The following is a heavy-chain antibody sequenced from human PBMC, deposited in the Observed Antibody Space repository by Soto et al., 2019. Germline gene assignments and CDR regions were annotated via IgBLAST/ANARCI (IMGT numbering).Heavy chain of an antibody. Sequence: ETLSLNCTVSGGCMSSYYWTWIRQPPGKGLEWIGNVYYRGNTNYNPSLRSRVTISMDTSNNEFSLSLISMTAADTAVYYCAAGGFLHWFGPWGQGTLVTVSS. CDR2: VYYRGNT. CDR3: AAGGFLHWFGP. D-gene: IGHD3-16*01. CDR1: GGCMSSYY. J-gene: IGHJ5*02. V-gene: IGHV4-59*01.